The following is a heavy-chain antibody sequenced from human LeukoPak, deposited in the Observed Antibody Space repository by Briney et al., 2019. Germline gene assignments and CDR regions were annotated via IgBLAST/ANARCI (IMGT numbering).Heavy chain of an antibody. CDR2: IYYSGST. CDR3: ARQIVYYYDSSGYWDY. J-gene: IGHJ4*02. V-gene: IGHV4-59*01. Sequence: SETLSLTCTVSGGSISSYYWSWIRQPPGKGLEWIGYIYYSGSTNYNPSLKSRVTISVDTSKNQFSLKLSSVTAADTAVYYCARQIVYYYDSSGYWDYWGQGTLVTVSS. D-gene: IGHD3-22*01. CDR1: GGSISSYY.